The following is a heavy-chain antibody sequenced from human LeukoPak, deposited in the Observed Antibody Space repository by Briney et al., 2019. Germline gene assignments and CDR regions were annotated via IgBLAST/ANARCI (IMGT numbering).Heavy chain of an antibody. CDR3: ARDGRGYLEQFFDY. V-gene: IGHV4-4*07. CDR2: IYTSGST. CDR1: GCSISSYC. J-gene: IGHJ4*02. Sequence: SETLSLTCTVSGCSISSYCWSWIRQPAGKGLEWIGSIYTSGSTNYNASLKSLVTMSVDTSKNQFSLKLSSVTAADTAVYYCARDGRGYLEQFFDYWGQGPLVTVSS. D-gene: IGHD1/OR15-1a*01.